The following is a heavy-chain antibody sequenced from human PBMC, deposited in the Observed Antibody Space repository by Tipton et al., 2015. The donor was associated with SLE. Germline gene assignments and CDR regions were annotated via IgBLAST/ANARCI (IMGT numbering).Heavy chain of an antibody. V-gene: IGHV4-30-4*01. Sequence: LRLSCTVSGGSISSDDYYWSWIRQPPGKGLEWIGYIYYSGSTYYNPSLKSRVTILVDTSKNQFSLKLSSVTAADTAVYYCARGDYYDSSGYYYPDYWGQGTLVTVSS. CDR3: ARGDYYDSSGYYYPDY. CDR1: GGSISSDDYY. CDR2: IYYSGST. D-gene: IGHD3-22*01. J-gene: IGHJ4*02.